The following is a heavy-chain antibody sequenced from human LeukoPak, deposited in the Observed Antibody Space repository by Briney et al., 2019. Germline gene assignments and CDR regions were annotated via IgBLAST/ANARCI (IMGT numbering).Heavy chain of an antibody. J-gene: IGHJ3*02. CDR3: AIGGYCSSTSCYTGGAFDI. D-gene: IGHD2-2*02. Sequence: GGSLRLSCAASGFTFSSYAMSWVRQAPGKGLEWVSAISGSGGSTYYADSVKGRFTISGDNSKNTLYLQMNSLRAEDTAVYYCAIGGYCSSTSCYTGGAFDIWGQGTMVTVSS. CDR2: ISGSGGST. CDR1: GFTFSSYA. V-gene: IGHV3-23*01.